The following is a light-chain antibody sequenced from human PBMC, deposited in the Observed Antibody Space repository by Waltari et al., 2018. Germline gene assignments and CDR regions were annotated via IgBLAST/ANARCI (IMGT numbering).Light chain of an antibody. CDR1: ENIGSY. CDR3: EHSFETPYS. CDR2: AAS. Sequence: DIHMTQSPPSLSASIGDRVTITCRASENIGSYLNWYQQTSGEVPRLPIYAASTLQSGVPPRFSGSRSGTDFTFTISSLQPEDCAVYYCEHSFETPYSFGQGTKVEIK. V-gene: IGKV1-39*01. J-gene: IGKJ2*03.